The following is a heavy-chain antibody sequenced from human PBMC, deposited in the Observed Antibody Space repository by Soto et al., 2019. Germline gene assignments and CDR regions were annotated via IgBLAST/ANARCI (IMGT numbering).Heavy chain of an antibody. V-gene: IGHV3-23*01. Sequence: GGSLRLSCAASGFTFSSYAMSWVRQAPGKGLEWVSAISGSGGSTYYADSVKGRFTISRDNSKNTLYLQMNSLRAEDTAVYYCAKSGSGSYSLYYFDYWGQGTLVTVSS. CDR3: AKSGSGSYSLYYFDY. D-gene: IGHD3-10*01. CDR1: GFTFSSYA. CDR2: ISGSGGST. J-gene: IGHJ4*02.